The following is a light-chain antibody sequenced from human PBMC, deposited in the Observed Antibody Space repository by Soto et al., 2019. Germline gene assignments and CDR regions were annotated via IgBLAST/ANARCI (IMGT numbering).Light chain of an antibody. CDR2: DGS. CDR3: QQYGRSPYT. CDR1: PTASSSH. J-gene: IGKJ2*01. Sequence: VLTQSPGALSLSPGERATLSCRASPTASSSHLAWYQQKPGQAPRLLIYDGSCRATGISAWFSGSGSGTDFTLTISRLEPEDYAVYYCQQYGRSPYTFGQGTKVEIK. V-gene: IGKV3-20*01.